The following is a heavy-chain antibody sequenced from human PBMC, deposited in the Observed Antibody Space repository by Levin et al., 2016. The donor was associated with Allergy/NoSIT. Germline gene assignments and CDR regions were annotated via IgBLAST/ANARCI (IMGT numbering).Heavy chain of an antibody. J-gene: IGHJ5*02. CDR2: INRDGSST. Sequence: GESLKISCAASGFTFSSYWMHWVRQAPGKGLVWVSHINRDGSSTNYADSVKGRFAISRDNSKNTLYLQMNSLRAEDTAVYYCARNWNNGFDPWGQGTLVTVSS. D-gene: IGHD1-1*01. V-gene: IGHV3-74*01. CDR3: ARNWNNGFDP. CDR1: GFTFSSYW.